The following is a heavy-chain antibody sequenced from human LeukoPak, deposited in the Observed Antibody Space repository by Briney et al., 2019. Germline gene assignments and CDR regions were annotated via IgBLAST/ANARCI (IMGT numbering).Heavy chain of an antibody. CDR2: ISLTGRT. Sequence: SETLSLTCGVSGGSITTTNYWSWVRQPPGQGLEWIGEISLTGRTNYNPSLKSRVNISIDESKNHLYLNLASATAADTAVYYCSRETGPFCPFGHWGQGTLVAVSS. V-gene: IGHV4-4*02. CDR1: GGSITTTNY. J-gene: IGHJ4*02. CDR3: SRETGPFCPFGH. D-gene: IGHD7-27*01.